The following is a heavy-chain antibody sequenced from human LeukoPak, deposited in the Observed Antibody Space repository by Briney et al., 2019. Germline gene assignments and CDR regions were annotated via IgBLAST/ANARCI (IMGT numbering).Heavy chain of an antibody. CDR2: ISYDGSNK. V-gene: IGHV3-30*04. D-gene: IGHD3-16*02. Sequence: GGSLRLSCAASGFTFSSYAMHWVRQAPGKGLEWVAVISYDGSNKYYADSVKGRFTISRDNSKNTLYLQMNSLRAEDTAVYYCARLDDYVWGSYRYEDYWGQGTLVTVSS. CDR1: GFTFSSYA. J-gene: IGHJ4*02. CDR3: ARLDDYVWGSYRYEDY.